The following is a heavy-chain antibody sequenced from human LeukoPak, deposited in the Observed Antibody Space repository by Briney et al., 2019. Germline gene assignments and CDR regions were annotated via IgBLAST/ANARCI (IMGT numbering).Heavy chain of an antibody. CDR1: GGSISNYH. Sequence: SETLSLTCTVSGGSISNYHWSWRWQPPAKGLEWIGWIYYSGSTSYNPSLKSRVTISVDTSKNQFSLPMNSVTAADTAVYYCARARHPNWFDPWGQGTLVTVSS. J-gene: IGHJ5*02. CDR2: IYYSGST. CDR3: ARARHPNWFDP. V-gene: IGHV4-59*01.